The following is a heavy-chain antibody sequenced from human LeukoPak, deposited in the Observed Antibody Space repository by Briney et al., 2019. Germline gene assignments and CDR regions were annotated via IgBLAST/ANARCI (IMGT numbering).Heavy chain of an antibody. V-gene: IGHV3-48*03. CDR1: GLIFRSHW. D-gene: IGHD3-10*02. CDR3: AELGITMIGGV. CDR2: ISSSGSTI. Sequence: GGSLRLSCAVSGLIFRSHWMHWVRQAPGKGLEWVSYISSSGSTIYYADSVKGRFTISRDNAKNSLYLQMNSLRAEDTAVYYCAELGITMIGGVWGKGTTVTISS. J-gene: IGHJ6*04.